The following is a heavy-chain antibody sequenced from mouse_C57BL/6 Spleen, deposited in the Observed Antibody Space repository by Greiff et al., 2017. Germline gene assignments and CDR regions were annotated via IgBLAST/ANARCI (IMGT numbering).Heavy chain of an antibody. J-gene: IGHJ2*01. CDR2: IYPGDGYT. V-gene: IGHV1-82*01. D-gene: IGHD1-1*01. Sequence: VQLQQSGPELVKPGASVKISCKASGYAFSSSWMKWVKQRPGKGLEWIGRIYPGDGYTNYNGKFKGKATLTADKSSSTAYMQLSSLTSEDSAVYFCARSAVYYEDYWGQGTTRTVSS. CDR1: GYAFSSSW. CDR3: ARSAVYYEDY.